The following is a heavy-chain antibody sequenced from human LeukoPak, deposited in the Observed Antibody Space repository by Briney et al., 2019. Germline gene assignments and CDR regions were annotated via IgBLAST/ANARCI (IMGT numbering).Heavy chain of an antibody. D-gene: IGHD7-27*01. J-gene: IGHJ4*02. Sequence: GGSLRLSCAASGFTYSSYAMSWVRQAPGKGLEGVSAISSSGGSTYYADSVKGRFTISRDNSKNTLFLQMNSLRAEDTAVYYCAKGESNWDYYFDYWGQGTLVTVSS. CDR1: GFTYSSYA. V-gene: IGHV3-23*01. CDR2: ISSSGGST. CDR3: AKGESNWDYYFDY.